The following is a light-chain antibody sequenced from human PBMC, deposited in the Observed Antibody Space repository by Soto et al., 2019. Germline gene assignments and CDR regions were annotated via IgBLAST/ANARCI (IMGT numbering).Light chain of an antibody. CDR3: QQYYSFPHT. J-gene: IGKJ2*01. Sequence: DIVMTQSPDSLAVSLGERATINCKSSQSVLYSSNNKNYLAWFQQKPGQPPKLLIYWASFRDSGVPDRFSGSGSGTDFTLTIGSLQAEDVAVYYCQQYYSFPHTFGQGTKLEIK. V-gene: IGKV4-1*01. CDR1: QSVLYSSNNKNY. CDR2: WAS.